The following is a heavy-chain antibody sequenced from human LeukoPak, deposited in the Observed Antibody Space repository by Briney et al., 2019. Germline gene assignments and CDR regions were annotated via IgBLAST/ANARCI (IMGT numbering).Heavy chain of an antibody. CDR1: GGSFSGYY. CDR3: AREGYYYGSGSLDY. J-gene: IGHJ4*02. CDR2: INHSGST. D-gene: IGHD3-10*01. Sequence: PSETLSLTCAVYGGSFSGYYWSWIRQPPGKGLEWIGEINHSGSTNYNPSLKSRVTISVDTSKNQFSLKLSSVTPEDTAVYYCAREGYYYGSGSLDYWGQGTLVTVSS. V-gene: IGHV4-34*01.